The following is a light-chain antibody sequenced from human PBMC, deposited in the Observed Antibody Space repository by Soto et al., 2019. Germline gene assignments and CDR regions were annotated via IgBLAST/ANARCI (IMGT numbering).Light chain of an antibody. CDR1: QSISSS. J-gene: IGKJ1*01. Sequence: DIQMTQSPSTLSVSVGDRVTVTCRASQSISSSLAWFQQKPGKAPKLLMYHVSRLNSGVSSRFIGSGSGTEFTLTISSLQPDDFATYYCQQYDTHFWTFGQGTKVEIK. V-gene: IGKV1-5*03. CDR3: QQYDTHFWT. CDR2: HVS.